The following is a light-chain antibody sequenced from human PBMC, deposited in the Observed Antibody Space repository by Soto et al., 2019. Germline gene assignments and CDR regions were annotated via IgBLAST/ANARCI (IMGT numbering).Light chain of an antibody. Sequence: QSVLTQPASVSGSPGQSITISCAGTSSDLGAYKYVSWYQQHPDKAPKLILYEVSRRPSGVSNRFSGSKSGNTAYLTISGLQVEDEAESFCFSFTTTSTHVFGTGTTVTVL. V-gene: IGLV2-14*03. CDR3: FSFTTTSTHV. CDR1: SSDLGAYKY. J-gene: IGLJ1*01. CDR2: EVS.